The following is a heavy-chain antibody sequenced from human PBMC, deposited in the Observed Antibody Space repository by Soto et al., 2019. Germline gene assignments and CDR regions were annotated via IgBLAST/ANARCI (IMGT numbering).Heavy chain of an antibody. CDR2: TYYNSKWYN. J-gene: IGHJ4*02. CDR3: ARGRYSTFHY. Sequence: SRTLSLTCAVSGDSVSSNNIAWNWLRQSAWSGLDWVRRTYYNSKWYNEYAVSVRSRIAINLLTSKNQCPRQLNSVTPEDTAVYYCARGRYSTFHYWGQGAQVTVSS. CDR1: GDSVSSNNIA. V-gene: IGHV6-1*01. D-gene: IGHD2-15*01.